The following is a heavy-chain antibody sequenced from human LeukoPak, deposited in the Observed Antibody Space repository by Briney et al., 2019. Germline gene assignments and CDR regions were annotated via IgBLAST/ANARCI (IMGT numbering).Heavy chain of an antibody. D-gene: IGHD3-9*01. CDR3: AREGAPDILTGYWSN. J-gene: IGHJ4*02. CDR1: GYTFTSYG. Sequence: ASVKVSCKASGYTFTSYGISWVAQAPGQGLEWMGWISAYNGNTNYAQKLQGRVTMTTDTSTSTAYMELRSLRSDDTAVYYCAREGAPDILTGYWSNWGQGTLVTVSS. CDR2: ISAYNGNT. V-gene: IGHV1-18*01.